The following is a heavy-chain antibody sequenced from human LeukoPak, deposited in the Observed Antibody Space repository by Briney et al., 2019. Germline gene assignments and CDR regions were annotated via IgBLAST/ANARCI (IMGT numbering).Heavy chain of an antibody. Sequence: PSETLSLTCTVSGGSISSYYWSWIRQPPGKGLEWIGYIYYSGSTNYNPSLKSRVTISVDTSKNQFSLKLSSVTAADTAVYYCASYRNYYDSSGYLNDAFDIWGQGTMVTASS. D-gene: IGHD3-22*01. J-gene: IGHJ3*02. V-gene: IGHV4-59*01. CDR1: GGSISSYY. CDR2: IYYSGST. CDR3: ASYRNYYDSSGYLNDAFDI.